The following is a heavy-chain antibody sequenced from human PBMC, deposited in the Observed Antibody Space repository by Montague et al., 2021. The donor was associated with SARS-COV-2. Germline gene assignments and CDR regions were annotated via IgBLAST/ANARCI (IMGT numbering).Heavy chain of an antibody. CDR1: GGSFTGYY. V-gene: IGHV4-34*01. J-gene: IGHJ3*01. Sequence: SETLSLTCAVYGGSFTGYYWTWIRQPPGTGLEWIGEINHSGSSNYNPSLESRVTRSVDTSKNQFSLRLNSVGAADTAVYYCARAQVTIFGVLIMLPAAGAVDVWGQGTTVTVSS. CDR2: INHSGSS. CDR3: ARAQVTIFGVLIMLPAAGAVDV. D-gene: IGHD3-3*01.